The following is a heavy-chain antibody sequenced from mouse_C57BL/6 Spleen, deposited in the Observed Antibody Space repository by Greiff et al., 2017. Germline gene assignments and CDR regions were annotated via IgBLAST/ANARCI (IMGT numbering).Heavy chain of an antibody. Sequence: QVQLQQSGPELVKPGASVKISCKASGYSFTSYYIHWVKQRPGRGLEWIGWIYPGSGNTKYNEKFKGKATLTADTSSSTAYMQLSSLTSEDSAVYYCVKRGSVYPTRDYWGQGTTLTVSS. CDR3: VKRGSVYPTRDY. V-gene: IGHV1-66*01. J-gene: IGHJ2*01. D-gene: IGHD2-1*01. CDR2: IYPGSGNT. CDR1: GYSFTSYY.